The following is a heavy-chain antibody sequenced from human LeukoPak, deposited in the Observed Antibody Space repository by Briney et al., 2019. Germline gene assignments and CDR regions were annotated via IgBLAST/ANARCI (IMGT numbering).Heavy chain of an antibody. CDR3: AKATDPEAYYYYYYAMDV. V-gene: IGHV3-9*01. CDR2: ISWNSGSI. CDR1: GFTFDDYA. J-gene: IGHJ6*02. Sequence: GRSLRLSCAASGFTFDDYAMHWVRQAPGKGLEWVSGISWNSGSIGYADSVKGRFTISRDNAKNSLYLQMNSLRAEDTALYYCAKATDPEAYYYYYYAMDVWGQGTTVTVSS.